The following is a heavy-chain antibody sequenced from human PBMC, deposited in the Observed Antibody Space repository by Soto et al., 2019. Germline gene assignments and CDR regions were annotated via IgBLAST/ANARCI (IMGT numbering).Heavy chain of an antibody. J-gene: IGHJ5*02. D-gene: IGHD2-15*01. V-gene: IGHV3-23*01. CDR3: AKDRMLAAATGSWFDP. CDR1: GFTFSSYA. CDR2: ISGSDGGT. Sequence: GGSLRLSCAASGFTFSSYAMSWVRQAPGKGLEWVSGISGSDGGTYYADSVKGRFTISRDNSKNTLDLQMNSLRAEDTAVYYCAKDRMLAAATGSWFDPWGQGTLVTVSS.